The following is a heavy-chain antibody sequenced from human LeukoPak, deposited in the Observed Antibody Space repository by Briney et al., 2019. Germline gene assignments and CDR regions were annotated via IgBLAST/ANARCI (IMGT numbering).Heavy chain of an antibody. D-gene: IGHD5-12*01. J-gene: IGHJ4*02. CDR2: INAGNGNT. V-gene: IGHV1-3*01. Sequence: ASVKVSCKASGYTFTSYAMHWVRQAPGQRLEWMGWINAGNGNTKYSQKFQGRVTITRDTSASTAYMELSSLRSEDTAVYYCARVDIVATPNFDYWGQGTLVTVSS. CDR3: ARVDIVATPNFDY. CDR1: GYTFTSYA.